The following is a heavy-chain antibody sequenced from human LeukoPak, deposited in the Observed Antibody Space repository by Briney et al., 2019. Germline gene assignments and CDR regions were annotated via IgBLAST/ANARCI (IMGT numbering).Heavy chain of an antibody. CDR3: ARDVGGTLDY. Sequence: GRSLRPSCAASGFTFTSYDMHWVRQATGKRLESVSAIGTAGDTYYTGSVKGRFTISRENAKNSLYLQMNSLRAGDTAVYYCARDVGGTLDYWGQGTLVTVSS. V-gene: IGHV3-13*01. J-gene: IGHJ4*02. CDR1: GFTFTSYD. CDR2: IGTAGDT. D-gene: IGHD1-26*01.